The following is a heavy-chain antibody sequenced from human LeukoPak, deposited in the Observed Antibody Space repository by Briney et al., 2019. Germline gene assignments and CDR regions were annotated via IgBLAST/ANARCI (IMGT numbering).Heavy chain of an antibody. Sequence: GGSLRLSCAASGFTFSSYWMNWVRQAPGKGLEWVSYISSSGSTIYYADSVKGRFTISRDNAKNSLYLQMNSLRAEDTAVYYCAREPLDDSNYDYWGQGTLVTVSS. CDR1: GFTFSSYW. V-gene: IGHV3-48*04. D-gene: IGHD4-11*01. CDR2: ISSSGSTI. J-gene: IGHJ4*02. CDR3: AREPLDDSNYDY.